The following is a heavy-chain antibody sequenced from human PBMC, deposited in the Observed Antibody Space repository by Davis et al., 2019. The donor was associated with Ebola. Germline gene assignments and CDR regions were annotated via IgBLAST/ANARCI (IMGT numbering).Heavy chain of an antibody. V-gene: IGHV3-23*01. J-gene: IGHJ4*02. CDR2: ISSGGGAL. CDR3: AKQRGVGAIDYDY. D-gene: IGHD1-26*01. CDR1: GFTFSTYA. Sequence: GESLKISCAASGFTFSTYAMGWVRQAPGKGLEWVSDISSGGGALYYADSVKGRFTTFRDNPKNTLYLQMNSLRADDTAVYYCAKQRGVGAIDYDYWGRGTVVTVSS.